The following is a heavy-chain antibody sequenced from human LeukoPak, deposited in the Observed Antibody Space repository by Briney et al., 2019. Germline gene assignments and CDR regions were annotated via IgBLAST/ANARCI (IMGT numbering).Heavy chain of an antibody. J-gene: IGHJ3*02. CDR2: IYPGDSDT. CDR3: AGGYCSSTSCLNAFDI. Sequence: GESLKISCKGSGYSFTSYWIGWVGQMPGKGLEWIGIIYPGDSDTRYSPSFQGQVTISADKSISTVYLQWSSLKASDTAMYYCAGGYCSSTSCLNAFDIWGQGTMVTVSS. CDR1: GYSFTSYW. V-gene: IGHV5-51*01. D-gene: IGHD2-2*01.